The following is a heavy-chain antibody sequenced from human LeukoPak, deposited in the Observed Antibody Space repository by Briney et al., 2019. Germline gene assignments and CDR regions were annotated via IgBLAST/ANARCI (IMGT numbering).Heavy chain of an antibody. V-gene: IGHV1-18*01. J-gene: IGHJ4*02. Sequence: ASVKVSCKASGYTFTSYGISWVRQAPGQGLEWMGWISAYNGNTNYAQKLQGRVTMTTDISTSTAYMELRSLRSDDTALYYCGSRCRGSYTFDYWGQGTLVTVSS. CDR1: GYTFTSYG. D-gene: IGHD1-26*01. CDR2: ISAYNGNT. CDR3: GSRCRGSYTFDY.